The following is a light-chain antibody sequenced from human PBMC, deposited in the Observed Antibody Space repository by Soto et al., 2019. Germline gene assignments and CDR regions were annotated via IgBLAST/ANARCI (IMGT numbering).Light chain of an antibody. Sequence: QAVVTQPPSASGSPGQSVTISCSGTGGDIGRYDFVSWYQQYPGKVPKLLIYEVDKRPSGVPDRFSGSKSGDRASLTVSGLRPEDEADYHCSAYAGGNIVIFGGGTKLTVL. V-gene: IGLV2-8*01. J-gene: IGLJ2*01. CDR3: SAYAGGNIVI. CDR1: GGDIGRYDF. CDR2: EVD.